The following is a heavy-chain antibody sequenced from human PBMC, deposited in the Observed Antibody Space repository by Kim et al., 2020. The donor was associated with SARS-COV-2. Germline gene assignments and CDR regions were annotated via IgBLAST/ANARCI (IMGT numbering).Heavy chain of an antibody. D-gene: IGHD6-13*01. CDR1: GGSISSSSYY. J-gene: IGHJ4*02. CDR2: IYYSGST. V-gene: IGHV4-39*07. CDR3: ARVPAVLAAANLFDY. Sequence: SETLSLTCTVSGGSISSSSYYWGWIRQPPGKGLEWIGSIYYSGSTYYNPSLKSRVTISVDTSKNQFSLKLSSVTAADTAVYYCARVPAVLAAANLFDYWGQGTLVTVSS.